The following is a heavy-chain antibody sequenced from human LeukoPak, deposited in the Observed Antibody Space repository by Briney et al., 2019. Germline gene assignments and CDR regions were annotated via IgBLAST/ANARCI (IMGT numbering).Heavy chain of an antibody. D-gene: IGHD3-10*01. CDR2: IYYSGNA. V-gene: IGHV4-30-4*01. Sequence: SETLSLTCTVSGGSIRSGDYYWSWIRQPPGKGLECIGYIYYSGNAHYNPSLKSRFTISVDTSENQFSLKQNSVTAADTAVYYCARAYFFGSGSYYAFDVWGQGTVVTVSS. CDR3: ARAYFFGSGSYYAFDV. J-gene: IGHJ3*01. CDR1: GGSIRSGDYY.